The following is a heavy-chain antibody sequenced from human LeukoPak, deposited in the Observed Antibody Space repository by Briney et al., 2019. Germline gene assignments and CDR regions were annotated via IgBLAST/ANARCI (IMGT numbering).Heavy chain of an antibody. V-gene: IGHV5-51*01. Sequence: GESLKISFKGSGYIFTTYWIGWVRQMPGKGLERMGIIYPADSDTRYSPSFQGQVTISADKSISTAYLQWSSLKASDTAMYYCASTGYGDYPPYFDYWGQGTLVTVSS. CDR1: GYIFTTYW. CDR3: ASTGYGDYPPYFDY. CDR2: IYPADSDT. D-gene: IGHD4-17*01. J-gene: IGHJ4*02.